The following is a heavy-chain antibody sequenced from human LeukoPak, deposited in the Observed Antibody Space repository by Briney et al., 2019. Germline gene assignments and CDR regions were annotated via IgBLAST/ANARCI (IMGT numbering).Heavy chain of an antibody. D-gene: IGHD2-15*01. Sequence: SETLSLTCTVSGGSISSSSYYWGWIRQPPGKGLEWIGSIYYSGSTYYNPSLKSRVTISVDTSKNQFSLKLSSVTAADTAVYYCARIMDCSGGSCYSYAFDIWGQGTMVTVSS. CDR3: ARIMDCSGGSCYSYAFDI. CDR2: IYYSGST. J-gene: IGHJ3*02. V-gene: IGHV4-39*07. CDR1: GGSISSSSYY.